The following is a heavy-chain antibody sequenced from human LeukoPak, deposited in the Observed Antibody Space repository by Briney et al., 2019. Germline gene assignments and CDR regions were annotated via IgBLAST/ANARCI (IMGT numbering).Heavy chain of an antibody. D-gene: IGHD2-15*01. CDR2: IIPIFGTA. Sequence: ASVKVSCKASGGTFISYAISWVRQAPGQGLEWMGGIIPIFGTANYAQKFQGRVTITADESTSTAYMELSSPRSEDTAVYYCARDDGYCSGGSCYGVYWGQGTLVAVSS. CDR3: ARDDGYCSGGSCYGVY. V-gene: IGHV1-69*01. CDR1: GGTFISYA. J-gene: IGHJ4*02.